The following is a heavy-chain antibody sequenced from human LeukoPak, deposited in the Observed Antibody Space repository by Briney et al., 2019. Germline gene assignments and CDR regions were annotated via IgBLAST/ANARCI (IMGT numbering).Heavy chain of an antibody. Sequence: GGSLRLSCVGSGFSFSTYWMSWVRQAPGKGLEWVSYISSSSSTIYYADSVKGRFTISRDNAKNSLYLQMNSLRAEDTAVYYCARGAPGSIQSRIQLWFIDYWGQGTLVTVSS. V-gene: IGHV3-48*04. CDR3: ARGAPGSIQSRIQLWFIDY. CDR2: ISSSSSTI. CDR1: GFSFSTYW. D-gene: IGHD5-18*01. J-gene: IGHJ4*02.